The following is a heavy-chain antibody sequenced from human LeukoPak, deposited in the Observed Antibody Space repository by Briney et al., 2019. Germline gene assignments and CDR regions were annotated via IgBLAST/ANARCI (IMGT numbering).Heavy chain of an antibody. CDR1: GGSISSSSYY. Sequence: SETLSLTCTVSGGSISSSSYYWGWIRQPPGKGLEWIGNIYYSGSTFYNPSLKSRVTISVDTSKNQFSLKLSSVTAADTAVYYCARDPLYYYDSSGYYFDYWGQGTLVTVSS. J-gene: IGHJ4*02. CDR2: IYYSGST. CDR3: ARDPLYYYDSSGYYFDY. V-gene: IGHV4-39*07. D-gene: IGHD3-22*01.